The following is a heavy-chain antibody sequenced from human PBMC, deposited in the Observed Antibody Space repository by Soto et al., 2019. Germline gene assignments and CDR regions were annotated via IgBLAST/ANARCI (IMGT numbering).Heavy chain of an antibody. CDR1: GFTVSSNY. J-gene: IGHJ6*02. CDR2: IYSGGST. Sequence: EVQLVESGGGLVQPGGSLRLSCAASGFTVSSNYMSWVRQAPGKGLEWVSVIYSGGSTYYADSVKGRFTISRDNTKNTLYLQKKSMRGEDTAVYYCARGYSYGDYYYYGMDVWGQGTTVTVSS. V-gene: IGHV3-66*01. CDR3: ARGYSYGDYYYYGMDV. D-gene: IGHD5-18*01.